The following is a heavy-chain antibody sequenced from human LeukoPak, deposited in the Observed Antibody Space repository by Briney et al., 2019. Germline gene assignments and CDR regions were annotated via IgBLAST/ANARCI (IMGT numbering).Heavy chain of an antibody. D-gene: IGHD4-23*01. Sequence: GGSLRLSCAASGFTFSRYWMSWARQAPGKGLEWVANIKEDGSEKYYVDSVKGRFTISRDNARNSLYLQMNGLRAEDTAVYYCARHGGGNEGIGAFDIWGQGTMVTVSS. CDR2: IKEDGSEK. CDR1: GFTFSRYW. J-gene: IGHJ3*02. CDR3: ARHGGGNEGIGAFDI. V-gene: IGHV3-7*01.